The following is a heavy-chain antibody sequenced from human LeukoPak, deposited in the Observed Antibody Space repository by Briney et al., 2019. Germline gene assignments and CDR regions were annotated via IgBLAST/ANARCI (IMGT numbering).Heavy chain of an antibody. Sequence: GASVKVSCKASGYTFTSYDINWVRQATGQGLEWMGWMNPNSGNTGYAQKFQGRVTITRNTSISTAYMELSSLRSEDTAVYYCARIELDSSHYYYMDVWGKGTTVTVSS. CDR1: GYTFTSYD. V-gene: IGHV1-8*03. CDR2: MNPNSGNT. J-gene: IGHJ6*03. D-gene: IGHD5-24*01. CDR3: ARIELDSSHYYYMDV.